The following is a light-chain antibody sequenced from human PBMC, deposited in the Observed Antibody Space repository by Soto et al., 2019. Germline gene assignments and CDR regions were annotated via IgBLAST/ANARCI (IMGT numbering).Light chain of an antibody. J-gene: IGKJ4*01. Sequence: IQLTQSPSSLSASVGDRVTITCRASQGISRSLAWYQQKPEKAPKLLIYAASTLQSGVPSRFSGSGSGTYFTLTISSLQPEDFATYYCHHLNSYPLGFGGGTKVEIK. CDR1: QGISRS. CDR2: AAS. CDR3: HHLNSYPLG. V-gene: IGKV1-9*01.